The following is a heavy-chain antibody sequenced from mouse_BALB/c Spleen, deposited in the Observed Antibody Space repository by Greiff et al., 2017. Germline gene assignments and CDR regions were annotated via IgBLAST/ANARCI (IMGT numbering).Heavy chain of an antibody. Sequence: QVQLQQSGAELMKPGASVKISCKATGYTFSSYWIEWVKQRPGHGLEWIGEILPGSGSTNYNEKFKGKATFTADTSSNTAYMQLSSLTSEDSAVYYCARSLRGLHELGWFAYWGQGTLVTVSA. CDR1: GYTFSSYW. J-gene: IGHJ3*01. V-gene: IGHV1-9*01. CDR2: ILPGSGST. D-gene: IGHD3-1*01. CDR3: ARSLRGLHELGWFAY.